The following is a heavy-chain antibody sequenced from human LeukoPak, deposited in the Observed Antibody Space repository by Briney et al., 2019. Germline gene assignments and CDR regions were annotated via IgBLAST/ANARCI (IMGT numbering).Heavy chain of an antibody. V-gene: IGHV4-59*08. CDR1: GGSISSYY. CDR3: ARWASESGAYYLEP. Sequence: SETLSLTCTVSGGSISSYYWSWIRQPPGKGLEWIGHIHYTGGTSYNPSLKSRIAISVDMSKNQFSLKLNSMTATDTAVYYCARWASESGAYYLEPWGQGILVTVSS. D-gene: IGHD3-22*01. J-gene: IGHJ5*02. CDR2: IHYTGGT.